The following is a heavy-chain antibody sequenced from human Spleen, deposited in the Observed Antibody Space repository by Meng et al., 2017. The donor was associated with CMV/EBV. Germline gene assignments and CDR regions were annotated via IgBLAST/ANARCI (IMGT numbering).Heavy chain of an antibody. CDR3: ASNYGSSEYYFDY. J-gene: IGHJ4*02. D-gene: IGHD4-23*01. Sequence: ASGFTFDDYAMSWVRQAPGKGLEWASGIIWSGSSAGYADSVKGRFTISRDNAKNSLYLQMNSLRAEDTAMYYCASNYGSSEYYFDYWGQGTLVTVSS. CDR1: GFTFDDYA. V-gene: IGHV3-20*03. CDR2: IIWSGSSA.